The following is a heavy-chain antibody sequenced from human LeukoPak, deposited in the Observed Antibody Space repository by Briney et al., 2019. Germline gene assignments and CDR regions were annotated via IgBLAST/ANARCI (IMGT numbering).Heavy chain of an antibody. CDR1: GYTFTGYY. D-gene: IGHD5-18*01. J-gene: IGHJ4*02. CDR2: INPNSGGT. CDR3: ARVGIQLWYTTNFDY. V-gene: IGHV1-2*02. Sequence: GASVKVACKAFGYTFTGYYLHWVRQAPGQGLEWMGWINPNSGGTNYAQKFQGRVTMTRDTSISTAYMELSRLRSDDPAVYYCARVGIQLWYTTNFDYWGQGTLVTVSS.